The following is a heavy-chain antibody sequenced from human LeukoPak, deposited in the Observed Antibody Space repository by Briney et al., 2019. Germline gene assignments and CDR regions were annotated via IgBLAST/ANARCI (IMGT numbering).Heavy chain of an antibody. CDR1: GGSISSSSYY. D-gene: IGHD3-10*01. Sequence: PSETLSLTCTVSGGSISSSSYYWGWIRRPPGKGLEWIGSIYYSGSPYYNPSLKSRVTISVDTSKNQFSLKLSSVTAADTAVYYCARHPARGLYYYYMDVWGKGTTVTVSS. CDR3: ARHPARGLYYYYMDV. J-gene: IGHJ6*03. CDR2: IYYSGSP. V-gene: IGHV4-39*01.